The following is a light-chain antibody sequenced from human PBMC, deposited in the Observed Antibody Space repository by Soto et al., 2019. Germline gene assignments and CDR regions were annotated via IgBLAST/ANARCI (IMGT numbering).Light chain of an antibody. CDR3: QPYQSGHPIT. Sequence: EILLTPAHQTLSLSPGERAPLSCRAAQSVGTRLAWYQHKTGQAPRLLISGASSRATGIPDRFTGSGSETSFTLTISRLEPEDFALYYCQPYQSGHPITFGQGTRPEI. CDR1: QSVGTR. J-gene: IGKJ5*01. V-gene: IGKV3-20*01. CDR2: GAS.